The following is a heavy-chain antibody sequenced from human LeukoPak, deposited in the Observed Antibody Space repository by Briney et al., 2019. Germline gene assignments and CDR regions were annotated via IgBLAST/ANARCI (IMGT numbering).Heavy chain of an antibody. CDR3: ARVAVQDIVVVPAAMDY. D-gene: IGHD2-2*01. Sequence: GESLKVSCQGSGYSFTSYWIGWVRQLPGKGLEWMGIIYPGDSDTRYSPSFQGQVTISADKSISTAYLQWSSLKASDTAMYYCARVAVQDIVVVPAAMDYWGQGTLVTVSS. V-gene: IGHV5-51*01. CDR1: GYSFTSYW. CDR2: IYPGDSDT. J-gene: IGHJ4*02.